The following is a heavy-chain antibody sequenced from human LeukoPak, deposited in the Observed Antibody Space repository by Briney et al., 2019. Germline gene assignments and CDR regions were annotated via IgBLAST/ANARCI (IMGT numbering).Heavy chain of an antibody. CDR1: GFTFSSSY. CDR3: ARVRWGGLYYFDY. V-gene: IGHV3-7*01. CDR2: IKQDGSEK. Sequence: GGSLRLSCAVSGFTFSSSYMNWVRQAPGKGLEWVANIKQDGSEKYYVDSVKGRFTISRDNAQNSLYLQMNSLRAEDTAVYYCARVRWGGLYYFDYWGQGTLVTVSS. D-gene: IGHD3-16*01. J-gene: IGHJ4*02.